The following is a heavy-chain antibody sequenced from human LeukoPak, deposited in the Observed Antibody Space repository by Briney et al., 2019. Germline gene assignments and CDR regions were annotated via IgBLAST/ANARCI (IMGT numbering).Heavy chain of an antibody. CDR2: TYYRSRWYT. J-gene: IGHJ5*02. CDR3: ARDLGPGRAFWFDP. Sequence: SQTLSLTCAISGDSISTISGGWNWIRQSPSRGLEWLGRTYYRSRWYTDYSVSVESRITIAPDSSKNQFSLQVKSVTPEDTAVYFCARDLGPGRAFWFDPWGQGTLVTVSS. V-gene: IGHV6-1*01. D-gene: IGHD3-10*01. CDR1: GDSISTISGG.